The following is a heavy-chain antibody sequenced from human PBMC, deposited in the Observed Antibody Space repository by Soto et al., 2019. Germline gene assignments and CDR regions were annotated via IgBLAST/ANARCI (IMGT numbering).Heavy chain of an antibody. CDR1: GYTFTDYA. V-gene: IGHV1-8*01. D-gene: IGHD2-15*01. J-gene: IGHJ5*02. CDR2: MNPKSGET. Sequence: EQLVQSGAEVKKPGASVKVSCKTSGYTFTDYAINWVRQATRQGLEWNGWMNPKSGETGYAQKYQGRVTMTRSASLRTAYLELSSQRSEDTAVYYCARVAVAARPRWYNWFDPWGEGTLVTVSS. CDR3: ARVAVAARPRWYNWFDP.